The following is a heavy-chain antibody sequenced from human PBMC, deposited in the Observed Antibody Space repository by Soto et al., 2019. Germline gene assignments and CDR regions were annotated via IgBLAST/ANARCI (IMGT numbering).Heavy chain of an antibody. V-gene: IGHV1-18*01. CDR1: GYNFTSYG. Sequence: ASVKVSYKASGYNFTSYGISWVRQDPGQGLEWMGWISAYNGNTNYAQKLQGRVTMTTDTSTSTAYMELRSLRSDDTAVYYCAREKIAKRYYYDYMDVWGKGTTVTVSS. D-gene: IGHD2-21*01. J-gene: IGHJ6*03. CDR2: ISAYNGNT. CDR3: AREKIAKRYYYDYMDV.